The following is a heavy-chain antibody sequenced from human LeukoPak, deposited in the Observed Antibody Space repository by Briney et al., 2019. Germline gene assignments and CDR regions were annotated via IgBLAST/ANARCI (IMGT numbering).Heavy chain of an antibody. CDR1: GGSFSGYY. J-gene: IGHJ4*02. Sequence: SETLSLTCAVYGGSFSGYYWSWIRQPPGKGLEWIGEINHSGSINYNPSLKSRVTISVDTSKNQFSLKLSSVTAADTAVYYCARGRSGWFSYYFDYWGQGTLVTVSS. CDR2: INHSGSI. V-gene: IGHV4-34*01. D-gene: IGHD6-19*01. CDR3: ARGRSGWFSYYFDY.